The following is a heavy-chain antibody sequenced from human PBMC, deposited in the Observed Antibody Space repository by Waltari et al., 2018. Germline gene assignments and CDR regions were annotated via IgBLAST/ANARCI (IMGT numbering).Heavy chain of an antibody. D-gene: IGHD3-10*01. V-gene: IGHV3-23*01. CDR1: GFTFSSYA. J-gene: IGHJ6*02. CDR2: ISGSGGST. CDR3: AKVLSKGSGSFGVYYYYYGMDV. Sequence: EVQLLESGGGLVQPGGSLRLSCAASGFTFSSYAMSWVRQAPGKGLEWVSAISGSGGSTYYADSVKGRFTISRDNSKNTLYLQMNSLRAEDTAVYYCAKVLSKGSGSFGVYYYYYGMDVWGQGTTVTVSS.